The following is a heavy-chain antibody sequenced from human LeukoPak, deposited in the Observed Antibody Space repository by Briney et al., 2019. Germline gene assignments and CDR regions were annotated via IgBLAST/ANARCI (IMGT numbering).Heavy chain of an antibody. Sequence: ASVKVSCKASGGTFSSYAVSWVRQAPGQGLEWMGGIIPIFGTANYAQKFQGRVTITADESTSTAYMELSSLRSEGTAVYYCARTAISTVVTRLFTGWFDLWGRGTLVTVSS. CDR2: IIPIFGTA. D-gene: IGHD4-23*01. CDR3: ARTAISTVVTRLFTGWFDL. CDR1: GGTFSSYA. J-gene: IGHJ2*01. V-gene: IGHV1-69*13.